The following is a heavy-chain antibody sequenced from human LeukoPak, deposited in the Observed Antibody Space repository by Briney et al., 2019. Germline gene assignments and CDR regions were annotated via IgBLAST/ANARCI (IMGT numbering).Heavy chain of an antibody. V-gene: IGHV3-23*01. CDR2: ISGSGGST. Sequence: GGSLRLSCAASGFTFSSYAMSWVRQAPGKGLEWVSAISGSGGSTYYADSVKGRFTISRDNSKNTLYLQMNSLRAEDTAVYYCARRLRYYYYYMDVWGKRTTVTVSS. CDR1: GFTFSSYA. CDR3: ARRLRYYYYYMDV. J-gene: IGHJ6*03.